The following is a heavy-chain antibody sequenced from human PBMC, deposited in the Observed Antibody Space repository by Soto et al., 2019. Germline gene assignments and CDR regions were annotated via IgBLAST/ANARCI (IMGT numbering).Heavy chain of an antibody. CDR1: GYTFTSYA. V-gene: IGHV1-3*01. D-gene: IGHD3-22*01. CDR2: INAGNGNT. Sequence: EASVKVSCKASGYTFTSYAMHWVRQAPGQRLEWMGWINAGNGNTKYSQKFQGRVTITRDTSASTAYMELSSLRSEDTAVYYCARDLDDDSSGYYSSYFDLWGRGALVTVSS. CDR3: ARDLDDDSSGYYSSYFDL. J-gene: IGHJ2*01.